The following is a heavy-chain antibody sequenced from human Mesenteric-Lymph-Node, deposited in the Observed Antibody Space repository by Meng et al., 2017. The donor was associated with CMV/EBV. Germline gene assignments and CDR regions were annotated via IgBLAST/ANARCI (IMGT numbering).Heavy chain of an antibody. Sequence: GSLRLSCTVSGVSISSSNYYWGWIRQPPGKGLEWIGSMYYSGSRYYNPSLKSRVTISSDTSKNQFSLKLSSVIAADTAIYYCARDNGYSSSWIRPRWFDPWGQGTLVTVSS. CDR1: GVSISSSNYY. CDR3: ARDNGYSSSWIRPRWFDP. V-gene: IGHV4-39*07. J-gene: IGHJ5*02. D-gene: IGHD6-13*01. CDR2: MYYSGSR.